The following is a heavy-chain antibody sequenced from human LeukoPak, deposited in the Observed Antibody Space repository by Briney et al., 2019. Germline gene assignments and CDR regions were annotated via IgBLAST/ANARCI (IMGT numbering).Heavy chain of an antibody. J-gene: IGHJ3*02. Sequence: GGSLRLSCAASGFTFSRNWMFWVRQAPGKRLEWVANVNQDGSEKYYVDSVKGRFTISRDNAKNSLFLQMNSLRAEDTAVYYCARVGSGNFLGAFDIWGQGTMVTVSS. CDR1: GFTFSRNW. CDR3: ARVGSGNFLGAFDI. V-gene: IGHV3-7*03. CDR2: VNQDGSEK. D-gene: IGHD1-26*01.